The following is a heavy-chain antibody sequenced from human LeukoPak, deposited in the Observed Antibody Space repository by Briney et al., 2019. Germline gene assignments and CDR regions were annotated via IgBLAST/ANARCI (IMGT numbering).Heavy chain of an antibody. CDR3: ARGLYTNGWYYYDY. D-gene: IGHD6-19*01. CDR1: GFTFSRFG. CDR2: FSYNGINK. V-gene: IGHV3-33*05. J-gene: IGHJ4*02. Sequence: PGGSLRLSCAASGFTFSRFGMHWVRQAPGKGLEWVAVFSYNGINKDYAGSVKGRFTISRDNSKNTLSLQMDSLSAEDTAMYYCARGLYTNGWYYYDYWGQGTLVTVSS.